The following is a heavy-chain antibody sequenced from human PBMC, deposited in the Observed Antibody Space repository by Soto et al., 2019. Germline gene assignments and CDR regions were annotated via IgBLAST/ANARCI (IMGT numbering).Heavy chain of an antibody. CDR1: GGSISSYY. D-gene: IGHD3-16*01. J-gene: IGHJ4*02. V-gene: IGHV4-59*08. CDR3: ARLPRGYYFDY. CDR2: IYYSGGT. Sequence: SETLSLTCTVSGGSISSYYWSWIRQPPGKGLEWIGYIYYSGGTNYNPSLKSRVTISVDTSKNQFSLKLSSVTAADTAVYYCARLPRGYYFDYWGQGTLVTVSS.